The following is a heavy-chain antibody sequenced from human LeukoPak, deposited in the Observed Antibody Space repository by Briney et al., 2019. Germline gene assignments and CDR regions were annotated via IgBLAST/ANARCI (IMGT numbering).Heavy chain of an antibody. Sequence: GRSLRLSCAASGFTFDDYAMHWVRQAPGKGLEWVSGISWNSGNIGYADSVKGRFTISRDNAKNSLYLQMNSLRAEDTALYYCAKADRSVWVPGCFDYWGQGTQVTVSS. CDR1: GFTFDDYA. CDR3: AKADRSVWVPGCFDY. D-gene: IGHD1-14*01. J-gene: IGHJ4*02. V-gene: IGHV3-9*01. CDR2: ISWNSGNI.